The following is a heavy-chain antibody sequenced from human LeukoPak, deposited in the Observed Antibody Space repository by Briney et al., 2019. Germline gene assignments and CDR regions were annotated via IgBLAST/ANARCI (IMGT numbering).Heavy chain of an antibody. V-gene: IGHV4-38-2*01. CDR1: GYSISSGYY. Sequence: SETLSLTCAVGGYSISSGYYWGWVRQPPGKGLEWIGSIYRDGTTFHNPSLKSRVTISVDTSKNQFSLKLSPVTAADTGVYFCAGFFARGGSFDYWGQGTLVTVSS. CDR3: AGFFARGGSFDY. J-gene: IGHJ4*02. CDR2: IYRDGTT. D-gene: IGHD3-16*01.